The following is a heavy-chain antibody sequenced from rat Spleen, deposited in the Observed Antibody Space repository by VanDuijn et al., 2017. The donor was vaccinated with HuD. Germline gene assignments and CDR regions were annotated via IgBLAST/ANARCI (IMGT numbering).Heavy chain of an antibody. J-gene: IGHJ2*01. CDR1: GFTFSTYG. CDR3: AREADKPFHYFDH. D-gene: IGHD1-6*01. Sequence: EVQLVESGGGLVQPGRSLKLSCAASGFTFSTYGMAWVRQTPTKGLEWVASINSGGGYPYFRDSVKGRFTISRDNAKSTLYLQMDSLRSEDTATYYCAREADKPFHYFDHWGQGVMVTVSS. CDR2: INSGGGYP. V-gene: IGHV5S13*01.